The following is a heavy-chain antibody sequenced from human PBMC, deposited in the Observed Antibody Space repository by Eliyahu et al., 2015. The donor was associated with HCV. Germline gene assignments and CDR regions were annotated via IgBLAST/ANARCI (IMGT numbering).Heavy chain of an antibody. J-gene: IGHJ6*02. CDR3: ASPGGATMVRGVIITPPAYYYGMDV. V-gene: IGHV1-69*06. D-gene: IGHD3-10*01. Sequence: QVQLVQSGAEVKKPGSSVKVSCKASGGTFSSYAIXWVRQAPGQGLEWMGGIIPIFGTANYAQKFQGRVTITADKSTSTAYMELSSLRSEDTAVYYCASPGGATMVRGVIITPPAYYYGMDVWGQGTTVTVSS. CDR2: IIPIFGTA. CDR1: GGTFSSYA.